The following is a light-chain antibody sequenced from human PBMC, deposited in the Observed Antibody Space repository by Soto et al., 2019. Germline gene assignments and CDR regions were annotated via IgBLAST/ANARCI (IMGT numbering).Light chain of an antibody. V-gene: IGLV1-40*01. J-gene: IGLJ1*01. CDR3: QSYDSSLSGYV. CDR1: SSNIGAGYD. Sequence: QSVLTQPPSVSGAPGQRVTISCTGSSSNIGAGYDVHWYQQLPGTAPKLLIYGNSNRPSGVPDRFSGSKSGTPGSQPITWLQDEDEVGYYCQSYDSSLSGYVFGTGTKLTVL. CDR2: GNS.